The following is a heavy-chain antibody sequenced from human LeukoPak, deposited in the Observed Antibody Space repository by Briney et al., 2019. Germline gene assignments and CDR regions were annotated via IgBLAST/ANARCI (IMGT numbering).Heavy chain of an antibody. J-gene: IGHJ6*03. V-gene: IGHV3-30*02. CDR2: IRYDGSNK. CDR1: GFTFSSYG. CDR3: AKEGYSKGYYSYYYMDV. Sequence: GGSLRLSCAASGFTFSSYGMHWVRQAPGKGLEWVAFIRYDGSNKYYADSVKGRFTISRDNSKNTLYVQMNSLRAEDTAVYYCAKEGYSKGYYSYYYMDVWGKGTTVTVSS. D-gene: IGHD6-13*01.